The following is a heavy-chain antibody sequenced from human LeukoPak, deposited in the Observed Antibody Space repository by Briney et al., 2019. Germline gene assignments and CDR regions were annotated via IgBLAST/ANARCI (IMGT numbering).Heavy chain of an antibody. CDR1: GFTFSSYG. D-gene: IGHD2-15*01. J-gene: IGHJ1*01. CDR3: ARIVGGGNFQH. V-gene: IGHV4-34*01. CDR2: INHSGSS. Sequence: KPGGSLRLSCAASGFTFSSYGMHWVRQAPGKGLEWIGEINHSGSSNYNPSLKSRITIAVDTSKNQFSPKLSSVTAADTAVYYCARIVGGGNFQHWGQGTLVTVSS.